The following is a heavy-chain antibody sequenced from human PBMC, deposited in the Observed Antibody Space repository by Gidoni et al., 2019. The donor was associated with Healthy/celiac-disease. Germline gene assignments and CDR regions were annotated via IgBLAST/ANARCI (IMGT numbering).Heavy chain of an antibody. Sequence: EVQLLESGGGLVQPGGSLRLACAASGFTFSSYAMSWVRQAPGKGLEWVSAIGGSGGSTYYADSVKGRFTISRDNSKNTLYLQMNSLRAEDTAVYYCAKEGYSSGSPLDYWGQGTLVTVSS. J-gene: IGHJ4*02. CDR1: GFTFSSYA. D-gene: IGHD6-19*01. CDR3: AKEGYSSGSPLDY. V-gene: IGHV3-23*01. CDR2: IGGSGGST.